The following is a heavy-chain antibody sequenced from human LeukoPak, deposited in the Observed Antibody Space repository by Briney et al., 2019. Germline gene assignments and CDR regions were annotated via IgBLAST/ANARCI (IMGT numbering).Heavy chain of an antibody. Sequence: GGSLRLSCAASGFTFDDYGMSWVRQAPGKGLEWVSGINWNGGSTGYADSVKGRFTISRDNAKNSLYLQMNSLRAEDTAVYYCARASEYSYGRYYYYYYYMDVWGKGTTVTISS. D-gene: IGHD5-18*01. J-gene: IGHJ6*03. CDR2: INWNGGST. V-gene: IGHV3-20*04. CDR1: GFTFDDYG. CDR3: ARASEYSYGRYYYYYYYMDV.